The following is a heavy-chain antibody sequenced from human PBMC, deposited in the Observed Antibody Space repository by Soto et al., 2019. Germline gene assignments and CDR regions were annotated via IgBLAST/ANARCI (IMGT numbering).Heavy chain of an antibody. CDR1: GFTFCSYS. V-gene: IGHV3-21*01. CDR2: ISSSSSYI. J-gene: IGHJ4*02. CDR3: AGSRDGYNELFDY. Sequence: GGSLRLSCAASGFTFCSYSMNWVRQAPGKGLEWVSSISSSSSYIYYADSVKGRFTISRDNAKNSLYLQMNSLRAEDTAVYYCAGSRDGYNELFDYWGQETLVTVSS. D-gene: IGHD2-2*01.